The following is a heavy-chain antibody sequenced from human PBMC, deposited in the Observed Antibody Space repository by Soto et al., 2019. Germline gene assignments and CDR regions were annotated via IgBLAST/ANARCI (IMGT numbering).Heavy chain of an antibody. V-gene: IGHV3-30*04. Sequence: GGPLRLSCAASGFAFSSYAMDWVRQAPSKGQDLVAVISYGGGTTYYADSVKGRLTIARDNPENTLFLQMNSLRGEDTAIYYCARLGPYGSETYSFRYNWFDPWGQGTLVTVSS. CDR3: ARLGPYGSETYSFRYNWFDP. D-gene: IGHD3-10*01. CDR2: ISYGGGTT. CDR1: GFAFSSYA. J-gene: IGHJ5*02.